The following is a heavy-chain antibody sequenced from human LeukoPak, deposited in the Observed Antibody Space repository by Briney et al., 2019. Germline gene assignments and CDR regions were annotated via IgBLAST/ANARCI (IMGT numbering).Heavy chain of an antibody. D-gene: IGHD4-11*01. Sequence: SETLSLTCTVSGGSISSYYWTWLRQPPGKELEWIGHIYYSGSTNYNPSLQSRITMSVDTSKNQFSLRLDSVTTADTAVYYCARGGPTVTSYSSWDSWGQGTLVTVSS. CDR2: IYYSGST. CDR3: ARGGPTVTSYSSWDS. V-gene: IGHV4-59*01. J-gene: IGHJ4*02. CDR1: GGSISSYY.